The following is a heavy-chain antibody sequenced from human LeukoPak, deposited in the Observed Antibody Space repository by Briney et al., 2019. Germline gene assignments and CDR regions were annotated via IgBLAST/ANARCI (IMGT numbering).Heavy chain of an antibody. Sequence: PGGSLRLSCAASGFTFSSYWMHWVRQAPGKGLVWVSYTNSDGSRTSYADSVKGRFTISRDNAKNTLYLQMNSLRAEDTAVYYCARDVISGGSYSTAFDLWGQGTMVTVSS. J-gene: IGHJ3*01. CDR3: ARDVISGGSYSTAFDL. D-gene: IGHD3-22*01. CDR1: GFTFSSYW. V-gene: IGHV3-74*01. CDR2: TNSDGSRT.